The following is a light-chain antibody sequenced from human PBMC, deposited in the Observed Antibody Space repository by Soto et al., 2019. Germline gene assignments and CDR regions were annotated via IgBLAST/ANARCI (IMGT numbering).Light chain of an antibody. CDR2: DAS. Sequence: EIVLTQSPATLSLSPGERATLSCRASQSVSSYLACYQQKPGQAPRLLIYDASNRATGIPARFSGSESGTDFTLTISSLDPEDFAVYYCQQRSNWPLTFGGGTKVEIK. V-gene: IGKV3-11*01. J-gene: IGKJ4*01. CDR3: QQRSNWPLT. CDR1: QSVSSY.